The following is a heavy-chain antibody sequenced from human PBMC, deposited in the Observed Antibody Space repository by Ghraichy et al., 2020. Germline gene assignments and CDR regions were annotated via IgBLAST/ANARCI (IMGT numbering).Heavy chain of an antibody. Sequence: LSLTCAASGFTFSSYSMNWVRQAPGKGLEWVSSISSSSSYIYYADSVKGRFTISRDNAKNSLYLQMNSLRAEDTAVYYCARAIAAAGTDAYFDLWGRGTLVTVSS. CDR3: ARAIAAAGTDAYFDL. V-gene: IGHV3-21*01. CDR2: ISSSSSYI. J-gene: IGHJ2*01. CDR1: GFTFSSYS. D-gene: IGHD6-13*01.